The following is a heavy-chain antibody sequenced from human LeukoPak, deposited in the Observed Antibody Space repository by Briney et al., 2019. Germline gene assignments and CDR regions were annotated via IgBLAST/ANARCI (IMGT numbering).Heavy chain of an antibody. Sequence: SETLSLTCTVSGGSTSSSSYYWGWIRQPPGKGLEWIGRIYTSGSTNYNPSLKSRVTMSVDTSKNQFSLKLSSVTAADTAVYYCARHLDYYGWGSPYDYWGKGTLVTVSS. J-gene: IGHJ4*02. D-gene: IGHD3-10*01. CDR1: GGSTSSSSYY. CDR3: ARHLDYYGWGSPYDY. V-gene: IGHV4-39*01. CDR2: IYTSGST.